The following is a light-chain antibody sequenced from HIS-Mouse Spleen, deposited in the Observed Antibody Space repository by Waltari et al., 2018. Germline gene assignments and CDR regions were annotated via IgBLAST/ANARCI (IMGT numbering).Light chain of an antibody. CDR1: SLRSYY. CDR2: EDS. V-gene: IGLV3-19*01. Sequence: SSELTQDPAVSVALGQTVRITCQGDSLRSYYASWYQQKSGQAPVLVIYEDSKRPSGFPERFSGSSSGTMATLTISGAQVEDEADYYCYSTDSSGNHRVFGGGTKLTVL. J-gene: IGLJ2*01. CDR3: YSTDSSGNHRV.